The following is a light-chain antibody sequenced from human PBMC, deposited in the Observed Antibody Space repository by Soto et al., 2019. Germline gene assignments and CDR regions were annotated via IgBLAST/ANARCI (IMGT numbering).Light chain of an antibody. J-gene: IGKJ4*01. CDR1: QSVSSNY. V-gene: IGKV3-20*01. CDR3: QQYAASPLT. Sequence: EIVLTQSSGTLSLSPGERVTLSCRASQSVSSNYLAWYQQKSGQAPRLLIYRASTRATGIPDRFSGSGSGTDFSLFISRLEPEDSAVYYCQQYAASPLTFGGGTKLEIK. CDR2: RAS.